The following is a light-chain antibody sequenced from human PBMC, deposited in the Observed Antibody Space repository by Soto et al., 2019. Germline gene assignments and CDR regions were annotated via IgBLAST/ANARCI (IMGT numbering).Light chain of an antibody. Sequence: ASQMTQSPSSLYASVGDRVTITCRASQGIRNDVGWYQQKPGKAPKLLIYAASSLQSGVPSRFSGSGSGTDFTLTISRLQPGGFGTYYCLRDYHSTRTVGQGTKVDI. J-gene: IGKJ1*01. CDR1: QGIRND. CDR2: AAS. CDR3: LRDYHSTRT. V-gene: IGKV1-6*01.